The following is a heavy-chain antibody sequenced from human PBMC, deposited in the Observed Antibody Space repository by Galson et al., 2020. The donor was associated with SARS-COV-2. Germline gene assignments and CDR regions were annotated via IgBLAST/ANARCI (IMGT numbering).Heavy chain of an antibody. CDR1: GYTFTGYY. V-gene: IGHV1-2*02. D-gene: IGHD1-26*01. J-gene: IGHJ1*01. CDR2: INPNSGGT. Sequence: GESLKISCKASGYTFTGYYMHWVRQAPGQGLEWMGWINPNSGGTNYAQKFQGRVTMTRDTSINTAYMEVSRLRSDDTAVYYCARGGSYVEYLQYWGQGTLVTVSS. CDR3: ARGGSYVEYLQY.